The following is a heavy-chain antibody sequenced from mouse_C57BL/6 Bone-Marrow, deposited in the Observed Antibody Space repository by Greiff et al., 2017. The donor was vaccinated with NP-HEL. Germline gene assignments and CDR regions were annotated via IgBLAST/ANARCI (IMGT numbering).Heavy chain of an antibody. Sequence: EVQLVESGGGLVQPKGSLKLSCAASGFSFNTYAMNWVRQAPGTGLEWVARIRSKSNNYATYYADSVKDRFTISRDDSESMLYLQMNNLKTEDTAMYYCVRRDYYGSSLDYWGQGTTLTVSS. CDR2: IRSKSNNYAT. CDR3: VRRDYYGSSLDY. J-gene: IGHJ2*01. CDR1: GFSFNTYA. D-gene: IGHD1-1*01. V-gene: IGHV10-1*01.